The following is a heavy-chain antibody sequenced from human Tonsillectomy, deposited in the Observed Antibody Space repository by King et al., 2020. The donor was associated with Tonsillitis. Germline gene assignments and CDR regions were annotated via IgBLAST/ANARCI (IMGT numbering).Heavy chain of an antibody. CDR1: GFTCSDHY. D-gene: IGHD4/OR15-4a*01. V-gene: IGHV3-72*01. CDR2: MRDKANFYTT. CDR3: ARIRGCHDFDY. Sequence: VQLVESGGGLVQRGGSLRLSCAASGFTCSDHYMDWVRKAPGKGREWVGRMRDKANFYTTEYAASVKGRFNISRDDSKNSLYLQMDSLKTEDTDVYYCARIRGCHDFDYWGQGTLVTVPS. J-gene: IGHJ4*02.